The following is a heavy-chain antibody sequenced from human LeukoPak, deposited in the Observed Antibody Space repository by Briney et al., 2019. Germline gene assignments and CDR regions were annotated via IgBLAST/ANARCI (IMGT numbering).Heavy chain of an antibody. CDR3: ARERKGTDYYYYMDV. D-gene: IGHD1-1*01. Sequence: GGSLRLSCAASGFTFSSYWMSWVRQAPGKGLEWVANIKQDGSEKYYVDSVKGRFTISRDNAKNSLYLQMNSLRAEDTAVYYCARERKGTDYYYYMDVWGKGTTVTVSS. V-gene: IGHV3-7*01. CDR1: GFTFSSYW. CDR2: IKQDGSEK. J-gene: IGHJ6*03.